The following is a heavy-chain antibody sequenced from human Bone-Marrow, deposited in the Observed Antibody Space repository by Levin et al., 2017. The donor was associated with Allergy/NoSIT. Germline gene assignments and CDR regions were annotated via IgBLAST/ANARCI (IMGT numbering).Heavy chain of an antibody. D-gene: IGHD1/OR15-1a*01. Sequence: GGSLRLSCAASGFTFSPFWMHWVRQAPGKGLEWVSHINSDESIKHYGESVEGRFTISRDNAKNTLSLQMHSLRPEDTAVYYCVRQNNAAGDSWGQGTLVIVSS. J-gene: IGHJ4*02. CDR3: VRQNNAAGDS. V-gene: IGHV3-74*01. CDR2: INSDESIK. CDR1: GFTFSPFW.